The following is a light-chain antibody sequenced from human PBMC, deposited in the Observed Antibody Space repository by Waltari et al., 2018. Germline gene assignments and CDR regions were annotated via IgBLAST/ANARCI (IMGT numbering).Light chain of an antibody. CDR2: GTS. V-gene: IGKV3-20*01. Sequence: EIVLTQSPGTLSLSPGESVTLSCRASQSVNGRLVWYQQKPGQAPRLLIYGTSSRATGIPDRFSGSGSGTDFSLTISRLEPEDFAVYYCQQHGSLPATFGQGTMVEVK. CDR3: QQHGSLPAT. J-gene: IGKJ1*01. CDR1: QSVNGR.